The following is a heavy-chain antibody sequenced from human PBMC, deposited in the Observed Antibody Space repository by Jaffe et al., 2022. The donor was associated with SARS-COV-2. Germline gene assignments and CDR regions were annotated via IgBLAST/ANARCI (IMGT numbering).Heavy chain of an antibody. V-gene: IGHV3-7*03. J-gene: IGHJ6*02. CDR3: ATLEIEVPAGGYYYGMDV. D-gene: IGHD2-2*01. CDR1: GFTFSSYW. Sequence: EVQLVESGGGLVQPGGSLRLSCAASGFTFSSYWMSWVRQAPGKGLEWVANIKQDGSEKYYVDSVKGRFTISRDNAKNSLYLQMNSLRAEDTAVYYCATLEIEVPAGGYYYGMDVWGQGTTVTVSS. CDR2: IKQDGSEK.